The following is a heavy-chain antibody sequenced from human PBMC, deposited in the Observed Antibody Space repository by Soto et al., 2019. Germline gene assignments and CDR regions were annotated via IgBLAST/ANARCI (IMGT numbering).Heavy chain of an antibody. CDR2: ISSSGSTI. CDR3: ASPRAYDILTGDYSSDAFDI. J-gene: IGHJ3*02. Sequence: GGSLRLSCAASGFTFSDYYMSWIRQAPGKGLEWVSYISSSGSTIYYADSVKGRFTISRDNAKNSLYLQMNSLRAEDTAVYYCASPRAYDILTGDYSSDAFDIWGQGTMVTVSS. D-gene: IGHD3-9*01. CDR1: GFTFSDYY. V-gene: IGHV3-11*01.